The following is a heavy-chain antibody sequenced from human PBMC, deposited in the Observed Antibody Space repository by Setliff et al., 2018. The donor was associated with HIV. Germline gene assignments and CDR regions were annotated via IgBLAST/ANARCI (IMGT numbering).Heavy chain of an antibody. Sequence: ASVKVSCKASGYTFTDYYMHWVKQAPGKGLEWMGRVDPEDGETIYAEKFQGRVTITADTATDTAYMELSSLRSEDTAVYYCASGSYSSSSELAFDYWGQGTLVTVSS. CDR3: ASGSYSSSSELAFDY. J-gene: IGHJ4*02. CDR2: VDPEDGET. CDR1: GYTFTDYY. V-gene: IGHV1-69-2*01. D-gene: IGHD6-13*01.